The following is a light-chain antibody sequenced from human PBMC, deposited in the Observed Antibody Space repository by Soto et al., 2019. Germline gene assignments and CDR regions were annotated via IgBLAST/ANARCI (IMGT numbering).Light chain of an antibody. CDR3: QQLTSYPLT. Sequence: DIQLTQSPSFLSASVGDRVNITCRDSQGISSYLAWYQQKPGKAPKLLIYAASTLQSGVPSRFSGSGSGTEFTLTISILQPEDFAAYYCQQLTSYPLTFGGGTKVEIK. J-gene: IGKJ4*01. V-gene: IGKV1-9*01. CDR1: QGISSY. CDR2: AAS.